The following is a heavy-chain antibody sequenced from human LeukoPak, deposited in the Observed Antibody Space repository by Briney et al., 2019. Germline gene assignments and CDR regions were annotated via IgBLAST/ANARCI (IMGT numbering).Heavy chain of an antibody. V-gene: IGHV4-30-4*01. Sequence: SETLSLTCTVSGGSISSGDYYWSWIRQPPGKGLEWIGYIYYSGSTYYNPSLKSRVTISVDTSKNQFSLKLSSVTAADTAVYYCARGTRYSSSWFSAWGQGTLVIVSS. J-gene: IGHJ4*02. CDR2: IYYSGST. CDR1: GGSISSGDYY. D-gene: IGHD6-13*01. CDR3: ARGTRYSSSWFSA.